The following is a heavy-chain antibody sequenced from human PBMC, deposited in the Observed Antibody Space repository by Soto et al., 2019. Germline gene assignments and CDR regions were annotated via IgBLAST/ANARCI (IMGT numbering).Heavy chain of an antibody. CDR2: VDPNGGGS. CDR1: GYSFTDYK. V-gene: IGHV1-2*04. Sequence: QGQLLQSGAEVKKPGASVKVSCKTSGYSFTDYKLHWVRQAPGQGLEWIGWVDPNGGGSNSAQKFQGSVTMTWDTSITTAYLDLTRLTTNDTATYFCATWVDYGDFEGFDFWGQGTLVTVSS. CDR3: ATWVDYGDFEGFDF. J-gene: IGHJ4*02. D-gene: IGHD4-17*01.